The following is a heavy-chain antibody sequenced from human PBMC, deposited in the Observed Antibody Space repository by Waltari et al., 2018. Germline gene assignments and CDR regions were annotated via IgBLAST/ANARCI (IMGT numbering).Heavy chain of an antibody. CDR3: AGDITPGSAFDI. CDR1: GGTFSSYT. Sequence: QVQLVQSGAEVKKPGSSVKVSCKASGGTFSSYTISWVRQAPGQGLEWLGRIIPFPGITNYAQKFQGRVTITADKSQSQAYMGLGRLGSGDTAVYYLAGDITPGSAFDILGQGTMVTVSS. J-gene: IGHJ3*02. V-gene: IGHV1-69*02. CDR2: IIPFPGIT. D-gene: IGHD2-15*01.